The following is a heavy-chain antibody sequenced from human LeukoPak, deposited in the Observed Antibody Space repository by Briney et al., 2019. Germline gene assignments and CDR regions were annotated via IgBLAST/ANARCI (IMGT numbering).Heavy chain of an antibody. V-gene: IGHV1-18*04. CDR1: GYTFTNYG. J-gene: IGHJ6*04. CDR3: AREKPWGYGSGSDGMDV. Sequence: ASVKVSCKASGYTFTNYGITWVRQAPGQGLEWMGWNSAYNGNTNYARKFQGRVTMTTDTSTSTAYMELRSLRSDDTAVYYCAREKPWGYGSGSDGMDVWGKGTTVTVSS. D-gene: IGHD3-10*01. CDR2: NSAYNGNT.